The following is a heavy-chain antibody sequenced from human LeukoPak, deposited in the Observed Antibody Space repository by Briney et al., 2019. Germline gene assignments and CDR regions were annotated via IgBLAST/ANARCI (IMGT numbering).Heavy chain of an antibody. D-gene: IGHD4-23*01. V-gene: IGHV3-7*01. Sequence: GGSLRLSCVASGFTFSRYWMSWVRQAPGKGLEWVANLKQDGSAKYYVDSVKVRFTISRDNAKNSLYLQMTNVRAEDTAVYYCATSADSPGNSWGQGTLITVSS. J-gene: IGHJ4*02. CDR1: GFTFSRYW. CDR3: ATSADSPGNS. CDR2: LKQDGSAK.